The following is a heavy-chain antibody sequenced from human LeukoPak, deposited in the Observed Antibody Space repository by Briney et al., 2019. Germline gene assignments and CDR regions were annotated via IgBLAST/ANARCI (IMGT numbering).Heavy chain of an antibody. J-gene: IGHJ5*02. CDR1: GGSISSGGYS. CDR2: IYYTGST. Sequence: PSETLSLTCAVSGGSISSGGYSWSWIRQPPGQGLEWIGYIYYTGSTSYNPSLKSRVTISLDTSKNQFSLKLSSVTAADTAVYYCARESAYSSGWYHWGQGTLVTVSS. V-gene: IGHV4-30-4*07. CDR3: ARESAYSSGWYH. D-gene: IGHD6-19*01.